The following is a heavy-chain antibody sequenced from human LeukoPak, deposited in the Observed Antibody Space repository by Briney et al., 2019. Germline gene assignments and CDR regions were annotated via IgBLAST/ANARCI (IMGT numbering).Heavy chain of an antibody. V-gene: IGHV4-61*02. CDR3: AREGWPVGYCSSTSCYTTPGGAFDI. D-gene: IGHD2-2*02. Sequence: PSETLSLTCTVSGGSISSGSYYWSWIRQPAGKGLEWIGRIYTSGSTNYNPSLKSRVTISVDTSKNQFSLKLSSVTAADTAVYYCAREGWPVGYCSSTSCYTTPGGAFDIWGQGTMVTVSS. CDR2: IYTSGST. J-gene: IGHJ3*02. CDR1: GGSISSGSYY.